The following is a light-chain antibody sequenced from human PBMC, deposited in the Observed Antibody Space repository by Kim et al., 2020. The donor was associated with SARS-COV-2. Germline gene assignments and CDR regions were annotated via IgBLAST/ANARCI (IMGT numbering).Light chain of an antibody. V-gene: IGKV1-39*01. Sequence: DIQMTQSPSSLSASVGDRVTITSRASQDISRYLNWYQQKPGKAPKLLIYTASSLQSGVPSRFTGSGSETDFTLTITSLQPEDFATYYCQQTSSAPRTFGQGTKVDIK. CDR1: QDISRY. J-gene: IGKJ1*01. CDR2: TAS. CDR3: QQTSSAPRT.